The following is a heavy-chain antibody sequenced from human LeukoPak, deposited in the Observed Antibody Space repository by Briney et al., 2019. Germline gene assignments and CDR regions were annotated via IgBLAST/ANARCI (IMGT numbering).Heavy chain of an antibody. D-gene: IGHD5-18*01. CDR2: IIPIFGTA. CDR3: VQSPRYSYGRASFDY. Sequence: SVKVSCKASGGTFSSYAISWVRQAPGQGLEWMGGIIPIFGTANYAQKFQGRVTITTDESTSTAYMELSSLRSEDTAVYYCVQSPRYSYGRASFDYWGQGTLVTVSS. V-gene: IGHV1-69*05. CDR1: GGTFSSYA. J-gene: IGHJ4*02.